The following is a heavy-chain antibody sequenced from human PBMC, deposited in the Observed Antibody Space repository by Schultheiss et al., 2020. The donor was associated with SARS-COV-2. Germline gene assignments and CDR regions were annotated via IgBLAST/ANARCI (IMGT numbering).Heavy chain of an antibody. Sequence: SGPTLVKPTQTLTLTCTFSGFSLSTSGVGVGWIRQPPGKALEWIALIFWNDDKRYSPSLKSRLTITKDTSKNQVVLTMTNMDPVDTATYYCAHIGDMRGAFDIWGQGTMVTVSS. J-gene: IGHJ3*02. V-gene: IGHV2-5*01. CDR3: AHIGDMRGAFDI. CDR2: IFWNDDK. CDR1: GFSLSTSGVG. D-gene: IGHD2-15*01.